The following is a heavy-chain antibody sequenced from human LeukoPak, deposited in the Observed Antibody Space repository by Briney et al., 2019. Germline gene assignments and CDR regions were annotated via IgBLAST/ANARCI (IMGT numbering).Heavy chain of an antibody. CDR3: TRDTLEYSNSPDALDI. D-gene: IGHD4-23*01. V-gene: IGHV3-48*02. J-gene: IGHJ3*02. CDR2: IGSSGSTV. CDR1: EFSVGSNY. Sequence: GGSVRLSCAASEFSVGSNYMTWVRQAPGKGLGWVSYIGSSGSTVYYAESVKGRFTISRDNAKNSLYMHMESLRDEDTAIYYCTRDTLEYSNSPDALDIWGQGTMVTVSS.